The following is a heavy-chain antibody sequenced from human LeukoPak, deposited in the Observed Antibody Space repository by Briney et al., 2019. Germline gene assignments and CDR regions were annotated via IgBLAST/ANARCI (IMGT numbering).Heavy chain of an antibody. CDR3: ARGGEVCSSTSCYRGHEY. V-gene: IGHV1-2*02. D-gene: IGHD2-2*01. CDR2: INPDTGGT. CDR1: GYTFTGYY. Sequence: ASVKVSFKASGYTFTGYYMHWVRQAPGQGLEWMGWINPDTGGTSYAQRFQGRVTMTRDTSISTAYMELIRLTSDDTAVYYCARGGEVCSSTSCYRGHEYWGQGTLVTVSS. J-gene: IGHJ4*02.